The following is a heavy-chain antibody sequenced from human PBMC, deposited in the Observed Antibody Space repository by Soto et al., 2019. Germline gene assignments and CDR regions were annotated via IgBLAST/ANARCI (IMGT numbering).Heavy chain of an antibody. CDR1: GGTFSSYA. D-gene: IGHD2-2*01. Sequence: QVQLVQSGAEVKKPWSSVKVSCKASGGTFSSYAISWVRQAPGQGLEWMGGIIPIFGTANYAQKFQGRVTITADESTSTGYMELSSLRTEDTAAYYCASPPGVNVPAANVGSWFDPWGQGTLVTGSS. CDR3: ASPPGVNVPAANVGSWFDP. J-gene: IGHJ5*02. V-gene: IGHV1-69*01. CDR2: IIPIFGTA.